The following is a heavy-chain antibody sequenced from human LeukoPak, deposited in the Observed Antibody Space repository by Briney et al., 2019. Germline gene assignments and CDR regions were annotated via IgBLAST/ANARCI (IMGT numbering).Heavy chain of an antibody. J-gene: IGHJ3*02. Sequence: GGSLRLSCAASEFTFSSYEMYWVRQAPGKGLEWVSYISSSGSTIYYADSVKGRFTISRDNAKNSLYLQMNSLRAEDTAVYYCARDTGGVGATQDAFDIWGQGTMVTVSS. D-gene: IGHD1-26*01. CDR2: ISSSGSTI. CDR1: EFTFSSYE. V-gene: IGHV3-48*03. CDR3: ARDTGGVGATQDAFDI.